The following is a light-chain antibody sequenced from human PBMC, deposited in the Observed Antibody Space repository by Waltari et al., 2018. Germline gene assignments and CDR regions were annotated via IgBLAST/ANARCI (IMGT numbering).Light chain of an antibody. V-gene: IGKV1-5*03. CDR3: QQYKTYWS. CDR1: QSINNW. Sequence: DIQMPQSPSPLSASVGDRVTITCRASQSINNWLAWYQHKPGKAPNLLIYKASSLESGVPSRFSGSGFGTEFTLTISSLQPDDVATYYCQQYKTYWSFGQGTKLEIK. CDR2: KAS. J-gene: IGKJ2*01.